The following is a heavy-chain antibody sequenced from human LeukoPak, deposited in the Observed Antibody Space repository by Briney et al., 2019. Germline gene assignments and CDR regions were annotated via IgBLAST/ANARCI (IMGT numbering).Heavy chain of an antibody. CDR2: IYYSGST. D-gene: IGHD1-7*01. CDR3: ARGPVGGTTYNDGDAFDI. Sequence: SETLSLTCTVSGYSVSSGYYWGWIRQPPGKGLEWIGYIYYSGSTNYNPSLKSRVTISVDTSKNQFSLKLSSVTAADTAVYYCARGPVGGTTYNDGDAFDIWGQGTMVTVSS. J-gene: IGHJ3*02. CDR1: GYSVSSGYY. V-gene: IGHV4-61*01.